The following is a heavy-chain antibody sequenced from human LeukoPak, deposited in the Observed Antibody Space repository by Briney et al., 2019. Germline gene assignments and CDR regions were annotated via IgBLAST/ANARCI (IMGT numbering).Heavy chain of an antibody. V-gene: IGHV4-4*02. CDR3: ARQVVAVAGTGYFDY. Sequence: PSGTLSLTCAVSGGSISSGNWWSWVRQPPGKGLEWIGEIYHSGSTNYNPSLKSRVTISVDKSKNQFSLKLNSVTAADTAVNFCARQVVAVAGTGYFDYWGQGTLVTVSS. CDR2: IYHSGST. J-gene: IGHJ4*02. D-gene: IGHD6-19*01. CDR1: GGSISSGNW.